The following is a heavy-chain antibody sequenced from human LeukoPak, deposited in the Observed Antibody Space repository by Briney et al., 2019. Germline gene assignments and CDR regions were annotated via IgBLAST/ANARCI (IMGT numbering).Heavy chain of an antibody. CDR1: GFSVSSNY. J-gene: IGHJ4*02. CDR3: ERTMTGGLII. D-gene: IGHD3-10*01. CDR2: IYSGGST. Sequence: GGSLRLSCAVSGFSVSSNYLSWVRQAPGKGLEWVSVIYSGGSTYYADSVKGRFIISRDNSKNTVNLQMNSLRDEDTAVYYCERTMTGGLIIWGQGTQVTVSS. V-gene: IGHV3-66*01.